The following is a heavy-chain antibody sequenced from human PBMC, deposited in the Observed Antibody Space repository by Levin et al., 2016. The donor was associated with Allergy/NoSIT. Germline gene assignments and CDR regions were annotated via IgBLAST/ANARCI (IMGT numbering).Heavy chain of an antibody. CDR3: ATFQGA. CDR2: ISPDGPEE. V-gene: IGHV3-7*03. CDR1: GYTFENFW. D-gene: IGHD3-16*01. Sequence: GESLKISCAASGYTFENFWMTWVRQAPGRGLEWVANISPDGPEEAYVDSLKGRFTISRDNAKNTLYLQMNSLRPEDTAVYHCATFQGAWGPGTLVTVSS. J-gene: IGHJ4*02.